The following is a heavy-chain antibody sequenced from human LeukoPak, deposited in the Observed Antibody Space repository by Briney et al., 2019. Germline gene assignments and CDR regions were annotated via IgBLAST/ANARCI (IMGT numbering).Heavy chain of an antibody. V-gene: IGHV3-69-1*02. D-gene: IGHD1-1*01. J-gene: IGHJ4*02. CDR2: ISWKSGSI. CDR3: ARDSNNWNDGSIDY. CDR1: GFNVSDFY. Sequence: PGGSLRLSCAASGFNVSDFYMTWIRQIPGKGLEWASGISWKSGSIGYADSVKGRFTISRDNAKNSLYLQMNSLRAEDTAVYYCARDSNNWNDGSIDYWGQGTLVTVSS.